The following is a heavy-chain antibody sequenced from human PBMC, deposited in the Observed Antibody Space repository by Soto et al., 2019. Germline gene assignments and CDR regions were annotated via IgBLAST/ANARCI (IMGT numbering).Heavy chain of an antibody. CDR3: AKGLGYFDS. J-gene: IGHJ4*02. D-gene: IGHD1-26*01. CDR2: IYYSGSS. V-gene: IGHV4-59*01. Sequence: QVQLQESGPGLVKPSETLSLTCTVSGGSISRYYWTWIRQPPGKGLEWIGYIYYSGSSNYNASLKSRLTMSVDTSKNQFSLKLGSVTAADTAVYYCAKGLGYFDSWGQGVLVTVSS. CDR1: GGSISRYY.